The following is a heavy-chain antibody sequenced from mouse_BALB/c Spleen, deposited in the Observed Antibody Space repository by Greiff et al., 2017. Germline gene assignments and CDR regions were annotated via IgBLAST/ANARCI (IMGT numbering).Heavy chain of an antibody. J-gene: IGHJ2*01. D-gene: IGHD1-1*01. Sequence: EVKVVESGGDLVKPGGSLKLSCAASGFTFSSYGMSWVRQTPDKRLEWVATISSGGSYTYYPDSVKGRFTISRDNAKNTLYLQMSSLKSEDTAMYYCAGGPDYYGSSYDYFDDWGQGTTVTVSA. V-gene: IGHV5-6*01. CDR1: GFTFSSYG. CDR3: AGGPDYYGSSYDYFDD. CDR2: ISSGGSYT.